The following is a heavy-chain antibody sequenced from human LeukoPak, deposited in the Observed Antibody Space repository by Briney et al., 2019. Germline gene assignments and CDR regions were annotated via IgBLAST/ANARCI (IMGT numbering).Heavy chain of an antibody. Sequence: SETLSLTCTLSGGSISSYYWLCIRQPPEKALECIGYIYYSWNTNYHPSLKSRVTISVDTSNNQFSLKLSCVSAAETGVYYCARHGRSTHWLEPFDYWGQGNLVTVSS. CDR2: IYYSWNT. V-gene: IGHV4-59*08. CDR3: ARHGRSTHWLEPFDY. CDR1: GGSISSYY. D-gene: IGHD5-12*01. J-gene: IGHJ4*02.